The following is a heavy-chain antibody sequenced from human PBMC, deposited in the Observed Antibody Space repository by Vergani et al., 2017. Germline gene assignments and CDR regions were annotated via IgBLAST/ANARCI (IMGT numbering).Heavy chain of an antibody. CDR1: GGTFSSYA. CDR3: ARVPRRGMDV. Sequence: QVQLVQSGAEVKKPGSSVKVSCKASGGTFSSYAISWVRQAPGQGLEWMGWMNPNSGNTGYAQKFQGRVTMTRNTSISTAYMELSSLRSEDTAVYYCARVPRRGMDVWGQGTTVTVSS. V-gene: IGHV1-8*02. CDR2: MNPNSGNT. J-gene: IGHJ6*02.